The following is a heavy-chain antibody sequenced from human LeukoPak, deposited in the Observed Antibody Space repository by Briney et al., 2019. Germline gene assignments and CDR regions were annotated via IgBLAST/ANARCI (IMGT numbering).Heavy chain of an antibody. J-gene: IGHJ3*02. D-gene: IGHD2-21*02. Sequence: PSETLSLTCTVSGGSISSYYWSWIRQPAGKGLEWIGRIYTSGSTNYNPSLKSRVTMSVDTSKNQFSLKLSSVTAADTAVYYCARFVVVTAIRNDAFDIWGQGTMVTVSS. CDR1: GGSISSYY. CDR3: ARFVVVTAIRNDAFDI. V-gene: IGHV4-4*07. CDR2: IYTSGST.